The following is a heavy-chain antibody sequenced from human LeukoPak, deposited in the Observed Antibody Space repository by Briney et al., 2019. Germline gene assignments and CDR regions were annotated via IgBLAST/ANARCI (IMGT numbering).Heavy chain of an antibody. J-gene: IGHJ3*02. D-gene: IGHD5-12*01. V-gene: IGHV3-30*03. CDR2: MSFDGSQ. Sequence: GGSLRLSCALSGRPFSSSIMHWVRRAPGKGLEWVAGMSFDGSQYYVESVKGRFTISRDNSGNTVYLHMTSLRPEDTAVYFCAREGHTSGFCGSFDIWGQGTTVTISS. CDR3: AREGHTSGFCGSFDI. CDR1: GRPFSSSI.